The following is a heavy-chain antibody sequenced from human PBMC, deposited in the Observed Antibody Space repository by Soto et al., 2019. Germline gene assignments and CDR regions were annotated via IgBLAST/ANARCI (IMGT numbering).Heavy chain of an antibody. CDR2: IVVGSGNT. CDR1: GFTFTSSA. J-gene: IGHJ2*01. V-gene: IGHV1-58*01. D-gene: IGHD6-13*01. CDR3: ARGAAAGTTNWYFDL. Sequence: QMQLVQSGPEVKKPGTSVKVSCKASGFTFTSSAVQWVRQARGQRLEWIGWIVVGSGNTNYAQKFQERVTITRDMSTSTAYMELSRLRSDDTAVYYCARGAAAGTTNWYFDLWGRGTLVTVSS.